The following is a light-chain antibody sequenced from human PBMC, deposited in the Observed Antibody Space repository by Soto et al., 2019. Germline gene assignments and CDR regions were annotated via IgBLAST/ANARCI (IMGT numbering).Light chain of an antibody. J-gene: IGLJ1*01. V-gene: IGLV2-14*01. CDR3: SSYTSSSTLLYV. Sequence: QSALTQPASVSGSPGQSITISCTGTSSDVGGYNYVSWYQQHPGKAPKLMIYDVSIRPSGVSNRFSGSKSGNTASLTISGLQAEDEADDYCSSYTSSSTLLYVFGAGTKLTVL. CDR1: SSDVGGYNY. CDR2: DVS.